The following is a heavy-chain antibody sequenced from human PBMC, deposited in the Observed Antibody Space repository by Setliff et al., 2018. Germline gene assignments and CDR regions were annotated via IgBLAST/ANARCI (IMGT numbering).Heavy chain of an antibody. CDR2: IYTSGST. V-gene: IGHV4-61*09. CDR1: GGSISSGSYY. Sequence: SETLSLTCTVSGGSISSGSYYWSWIRQPAGKGLEWIGHIYTSGSTNYNPSLKSRVTISVDTSKNQFSLKLSSVTAADTAVYYCGRSEAYNWFDPWGQGTLVTVSS. CDR3: GRSEAYNWFDP. J-gene: IGHJ5*02.